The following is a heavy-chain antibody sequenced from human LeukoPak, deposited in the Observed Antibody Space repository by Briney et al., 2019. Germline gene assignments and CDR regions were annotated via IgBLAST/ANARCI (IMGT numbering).Heavy chain of an antibody. J-gene: IGHJ4*02. Sequence: SETLSLTCTVSGGSISNYYWTWIRQPPGKGLEWIGYINYRGSTNYNPSLKSRVTISVDRSKNQFSLNLSSVTAADTAVYYCVRSEMGGYTFDYWGQGTLVTVSS. CDR1: GGSISNYY. V-gene: IGHV4-59*01. D-gene: IGHD5-24*01. CDR2: INYRGST. CDR3: VRSEMGGYTFDY.